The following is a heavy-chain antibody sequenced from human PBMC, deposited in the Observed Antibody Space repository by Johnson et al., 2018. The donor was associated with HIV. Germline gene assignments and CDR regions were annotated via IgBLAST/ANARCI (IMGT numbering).Heavy chain of an antibody. CDR2: IYSGGST. Sequence: EVQLVESGGGLIQPGGSLRLSCAASGFTVSSNYMSWVRQAPGKGLEWVSVIYSGGSTYYADSVKGRFTISRDNSKNTLYLQMNSLRAEDTAVYYCASLTYYYDSSGYSPGAFDIWGQGTMVTVSS. CDR1: GFTVSSNY. J-gene: IGHJ3*02. V-gene: IGHV3-53*01. CDR3: ASLTYYYDSSGYSPGAFDI. D-gene: IGHD3-22*01.